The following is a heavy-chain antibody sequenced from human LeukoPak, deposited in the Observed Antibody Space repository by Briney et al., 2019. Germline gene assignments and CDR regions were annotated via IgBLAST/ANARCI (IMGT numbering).Heavy chain of an antibody. CDR2: ISKNSDDI. CDR1: GFTFSIYS. CDR3: ARVRPGYYCDY. J-gene: IGHJ4*02. V-gene: IGHV3-21*05. Sequence: GGSLGLSYVASGFTFSIYSMNWVRQAPGKGLEWVSYISKNSDDIYNADSVRGRFTISRDNAKNSLYLQMNSLRAEDTAVYYCARVRPGYYCDYWGQGILVTVSS.